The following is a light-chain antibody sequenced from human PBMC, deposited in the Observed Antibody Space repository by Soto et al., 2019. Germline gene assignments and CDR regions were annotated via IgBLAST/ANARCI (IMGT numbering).Light chain of an antibody. CDR2: AAS. CDR3: QQYNNWPPWT. V-gene: IGKV1-39*02. Sequence: VSIPCRPSQSISSYLNWYQQKPGKVPNFLIYAASSLQTGVPARFSGSGSGTEFTLTISSLQSEDFAVYYCQQYNNWPPWTFGQGTKVDI. J-gene: IGKJ1*01. CDR1: QSISSY.